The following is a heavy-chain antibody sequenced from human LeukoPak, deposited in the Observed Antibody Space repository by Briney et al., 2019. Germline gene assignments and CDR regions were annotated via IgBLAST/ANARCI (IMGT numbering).Heavy chain of an antibody. CDR2: IYYSGST. D-gene: IGHD3-10*01. V-gene: IGHV4-61*01. CDR3: ARVLTMVRGVPPETYNWFDP. Sequence: SETLSLTCTVSGGSVSSGSYYWSWIRQPPGKGLEWIGYIYYSGSTNYNPSLKSRVTISVDKSKNQFSLKLSSVTAADTAVYYCARVLTMVRGVPPETYNWFDPWGQGTLVTVSS. J-gene: IGHJ5*02. CDR1: GGSVSSGSYY.